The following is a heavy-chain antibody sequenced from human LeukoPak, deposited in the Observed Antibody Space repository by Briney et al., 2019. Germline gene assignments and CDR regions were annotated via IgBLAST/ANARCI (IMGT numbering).Heavy chain of an antibody. J-gene: IGHJ3*02. CDR3: ARFDYDSSGYYSGMLFDI. CDR1: GGSISSYH. D-gene: IGHD3-22*01. V-gene: IGHV4-59*01. Sequence: ASETLSLTCTVSGGSISSYHWSWIRQPPGKGLEWIGYIYYSGSTNYNPSLKSRVTISVDTSKNQFSLKLSSVTAADTAVYYCARFDYDSSGYYSGMLFDIWGQGTMVTVSS. CDR2: IYYSGST.